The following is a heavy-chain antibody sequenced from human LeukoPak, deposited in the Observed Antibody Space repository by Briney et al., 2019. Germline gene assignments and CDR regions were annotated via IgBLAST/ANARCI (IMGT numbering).Heavy chain of an antibody. V-gene: IGHV3-30*19. D-gene: IGHD2-2*01. Sequence: GGSLRLSCAASGFTLSRHGMHWVRQAPGKGLEWVAVISYDGSDKYFADSVKGRFTISRDNSRNTVYLQMNSLRAEDTAVYYCARSVVAPGKAFDYWGQGTLVTVSS. CDR3: ARSVVAPGKAFDY. CDR2: ISYDGSDK. J-gene: IGHJ4*02. CDR1: GFTLSRHG.